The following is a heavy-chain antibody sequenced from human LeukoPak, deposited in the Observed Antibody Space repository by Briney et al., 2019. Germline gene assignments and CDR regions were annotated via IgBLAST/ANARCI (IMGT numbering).Heavy chain of an antibody. D-gene: IGHD6-19*01. J-gene: IGHJ6*02. CDR1: IGSISSSKW. CDR3: ARGYGPLNSGWSHVDV. Sequence: PSETLSLTCSVSIGSISSSKWWSWVRQSPVKGLEWIGEIYLYGTTNYNPSFTSRVTMSVDRSRNQFSLKLTSVTAADTAVYYCARGYGPLNSGWSHVDVWGQGTTVTVSS. V-gene: IGHV4-4*02. CDR2: IYLYGTT.